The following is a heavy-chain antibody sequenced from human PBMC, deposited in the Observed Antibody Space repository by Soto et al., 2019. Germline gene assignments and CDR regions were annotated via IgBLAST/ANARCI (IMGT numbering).Heavy chain of an antibody. CDR2: IYPGDSDT. CDR3: ARHSGGTVVNSWWYFDL. D-gene: IGHD2-15*01. CDR1: GDSFTSYW. V-gene: IGHV5-51*01. Sequence: LKISWKGSGDSFTSYWIVWVREMPVKGLEWMGIIYPGDSDTRYSPSFQGQVTISADKSISTAYLQWSSLKASDTAMYYCARHSGGTVVNSWWYFDLWGRGTLVTVSS. J-gene: IGHJ2*01.